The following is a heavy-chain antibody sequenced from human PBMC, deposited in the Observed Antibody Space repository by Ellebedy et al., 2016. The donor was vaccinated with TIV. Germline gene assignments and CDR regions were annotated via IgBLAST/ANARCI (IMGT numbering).Heavy chain of an antibody. D-gene: IGHD4-17*01. CDR2: IAVYNGHT. CDR1: GYTFTRYG. J-gene: IGHJ6*03. Sequence: ASVKVSXXVSGYTFTRYGMSWVRQAPGQGLEWMGWIAVYNGHTKYAQKLQGRVTMTTDTSTSTAYMELRSLRSDDTAVYYCARFPGPLRRNYYYYMDVWGKGTTVTVSS. CDR3: ARFPGPLRRNYYYYMDV. V-gene: IGHV1-18*01.